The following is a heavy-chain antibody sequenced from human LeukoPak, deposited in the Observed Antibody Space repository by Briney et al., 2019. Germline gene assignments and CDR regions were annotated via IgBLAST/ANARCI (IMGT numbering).Heavy chain of an antibody. CDR3: ATRDWESNFDF. V-gene: IGHV3-53*01. CDR2: IYRGDST. CDR1: GFSVSSNY. D-gene: IGHD3-9*01. Sequence: PGGSLRLSCAGSGFSVSSNYMSWVRQAPGKGLEWVSVIYRGDSTYYADSVKGRFTISRDNSKNTLFLQMNSLRAEDTAVYYCATRDWESNFDFWGQGTLVTVSS. J-gene: IGHJ4*02.